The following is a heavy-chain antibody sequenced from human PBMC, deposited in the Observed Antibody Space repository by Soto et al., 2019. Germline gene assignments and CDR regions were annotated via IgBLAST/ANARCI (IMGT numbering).Heavy chain of an antibody. CDR1: GFTFSSYL. CDR2: IKQDGSEK. V-gene: IGHV3-7*01. J-gene: IGHJ3*02. D-gene: IGHD3-3*01. Sequence: GSLRLSCAASGFTFSSYLMSWVRQAPGKGLEWVANIKQDGSEKYYVDSVKGRFTISRDNAKNSLYLQMNSLRAEDTAVYYCARVITTPYYDFGSGPNDPFDIWGQGKMFTV. CDR3: ARVITTPYYDFGSGPNDPFDI.